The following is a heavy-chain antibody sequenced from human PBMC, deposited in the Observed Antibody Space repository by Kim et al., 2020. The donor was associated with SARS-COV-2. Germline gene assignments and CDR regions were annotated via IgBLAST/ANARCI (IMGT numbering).Heavy chain of an antibody. CDR2: GSSM. V-gene: IGHV3-11*01. D-gene: IGHD6-6*01. CDR3: VREPSN. Sequence: GSSMKYDDSVNGRFSISRDNANKSLTLQMNSLTPEDTAVYYCVREPSNWGQGTLVTVSS. J-gene: IGHJ4*02.